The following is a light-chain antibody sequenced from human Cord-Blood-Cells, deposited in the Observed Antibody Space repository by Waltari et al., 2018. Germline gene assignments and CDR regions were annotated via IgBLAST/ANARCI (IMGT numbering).Light chain of an antibody. CDR1: QSVSSY. J-gene: IGKJ5*01. Sequence: EIVLTQSPATLSLSPGERATLSCRASQSVSSYLAWNQQKPGQAPRLLIYDASNRATGIPARFSGSGSGTDFTLTISSLEPEDFAVYYCQQRSNWPGITFGQGTRLEIK. CDR2: DAS. CDR3: QQRSNWPGIT. V-gene: IGKV3-11*01.